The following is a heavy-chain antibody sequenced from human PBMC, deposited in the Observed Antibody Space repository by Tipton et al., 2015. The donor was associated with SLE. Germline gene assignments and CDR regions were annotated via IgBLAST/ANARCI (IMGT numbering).Heavy chain of an antibody. CDR2: IYYNGIT. V-gene: IGHV4-59*01. CDR1: GGSISSYY. D-gene: IGHD3-3*01. CDR3: SRGTPFMEWERNWFDP. Sequence: TLSLTCRVSGGSISSYYWSWIRQPPGKGLEWIGYIYYNGITNYKPSLKSRLTISVDTSKNQFSLKLKYVTAADTAVYYCSRGTPFMEWERNWFDPWGQGTLVTVSS. J-gene: IGHJ5*02.